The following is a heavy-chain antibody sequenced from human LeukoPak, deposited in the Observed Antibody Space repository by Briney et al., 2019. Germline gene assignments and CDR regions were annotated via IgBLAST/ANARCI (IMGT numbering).Heavy chain of an antibody. CDR2: ISWNSGSI. CDR3: AKDLGHWPHTAMLSY. CDR1: GFPFNDYA. Sequence: SGGSLRLSCAASGFPFNDYAMHWVRQAPGKGLEWVSGISWNSGSIGYADSVKGRFTISRDNAKNSLYLQMNSLRAEDMALYYCAKDLGHWPHTAMLSYWGQGTLVTVSS. J-gene: IGHJ4*02. D-gene: IGHD5-18*01. V-gene: IGHV3-9*03.